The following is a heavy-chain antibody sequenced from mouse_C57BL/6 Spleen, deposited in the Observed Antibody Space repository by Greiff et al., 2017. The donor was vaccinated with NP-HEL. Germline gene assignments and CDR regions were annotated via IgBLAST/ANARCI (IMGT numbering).Heavy chain of an antibody. CDR2: FNPSNGGT. CDR1: GYTFTSYW. Sequence: QVQLQQPGTELVKPGASVKLSCKASGYTFTSYWMHWVKQRPGQGLEWIGNFNPSNGGTNYNEKFKSKATLTVDKSSSPAYMQLSSLTSEDSAVYYCAREGEYSNWYFDVWGTGTTVTVSS. V-gene: IGHV1-53*01. CDR3: AREGEYSNWYFDV. J-gene: IGHJ1*03. D-gene: IGHD2-5*01.